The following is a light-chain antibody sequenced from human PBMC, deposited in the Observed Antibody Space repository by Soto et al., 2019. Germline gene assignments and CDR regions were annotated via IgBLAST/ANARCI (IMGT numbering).Light chain of an antibody. CDR1: SSDVGGYNY. Sequence: QSALTQPASVSGSPGQSITISCTGTSSDVGGYNYVSWYQQHPGKAXKXXIYEXSXXPXGXSXXXXGXXXXXXXXXXXXGXQAEDEADYYCSSYTSSSTYVFGTGTKVTVL. CDR2: EXS. V-gene: IGLV2-14*01. CDR3: SSYTSSSTYV. J-gene: IGLJ1*01.